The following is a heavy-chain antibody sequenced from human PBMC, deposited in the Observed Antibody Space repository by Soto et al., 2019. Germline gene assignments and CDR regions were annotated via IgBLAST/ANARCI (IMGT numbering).Heavy chain of an antibody. CDR3: ARRAYSGSYRLPFDY. CDR1: GFTLSSYS. D-gene: IGHD5-12*01. V-gene: IGHV3-21*01. Sequence: GGSLRLSCVASGFTLSSYSMNWVRQAPGKGLEWVSIISSSSNDIYYADSVKDRFTISRDNAQNSLYLQMNSLRAEDTAIYYCARRAYSGSYRLPFDYWGQGTLVTVSS. J-gene: IGHJ4*02. CDR2: ISSSSNDI.